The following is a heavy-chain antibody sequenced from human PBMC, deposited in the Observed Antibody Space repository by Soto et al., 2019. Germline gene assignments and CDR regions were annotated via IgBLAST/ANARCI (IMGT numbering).Heavy chain of an antibody. J-gene: IGHJ2*01. Sequence: GKRQEWVTAISGSGGSTYSADSVKGLFTISSDNSKNTLYLQMNSLRAEDTSVYYCAKFRLKRYGYHRDLHAFPTRRSSDL. CDR2: ISGSGGST. D-gene: IGHD5-18*01. CDR3: AKFRLKRYGYHRDLHAFPTRRSSDL. V-gene: IGHV3-23*01.